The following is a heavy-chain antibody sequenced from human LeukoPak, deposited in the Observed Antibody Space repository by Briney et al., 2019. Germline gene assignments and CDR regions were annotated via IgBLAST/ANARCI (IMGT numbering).Heavy chain of an antibody. CDR3: ARAAAAQVYYMDV. CDR1: GCSISSNY. J-gene: IGHJ6*03. D-gene: IGHD6-13*01. Sequence: SETLSLTCNVSGCSISSNYWSWVRQPPGKGLEWIGYIYYSGRTNYNPPLQNRVTILVNTSKNQFSLELSSVTAADTAVYYCARAAAAQVYYMDVWGKGTTVTVSS. V-gene: IGHV4-59*01. CDR2: IYYSGRT.